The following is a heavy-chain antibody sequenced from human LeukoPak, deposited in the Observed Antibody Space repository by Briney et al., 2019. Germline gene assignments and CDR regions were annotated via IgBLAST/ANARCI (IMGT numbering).Heavy chain of an antibody. V-gene: IGHV4-34*01. CDR1: GGSFSGYY. J-gene: IGHJ4*02. CDR2: INHSGGT. D-gene: IGHD5-18*01. Sequence: PSGTLSLTCAVYGGSFSGYYWSWIRQPPGKGLEWIGEINHSGGTYYNPSLKSRVTLSVDTSKNQFSPKMNSVTAADTAVYYCARGRYSQYFDYWGQGTLVTVSS. CDR3: ARGRYSQYFDY.